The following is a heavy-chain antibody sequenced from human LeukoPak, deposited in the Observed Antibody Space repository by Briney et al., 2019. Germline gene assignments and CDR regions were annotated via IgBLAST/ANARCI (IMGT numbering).Heavy chain of an antibody. CDR2: ISSSSSYI. CDR1: GFSFSSYS. D-gene: IGHD6-19*01. V-gene: IGHV3-21*01. CDR3: ARVSSGWYHYFDY. J-gene: IGHJ4*02. Sequence: GGSLRLSCAASGFSFSSYSINWVRQAPGKGLEWVSSISSSSSYIYYADSVKGRFTISRDNAKNSLYLQMNSLRAEDTAVYYCARVSSGWYHYFDYWGQGTLVTVSS.